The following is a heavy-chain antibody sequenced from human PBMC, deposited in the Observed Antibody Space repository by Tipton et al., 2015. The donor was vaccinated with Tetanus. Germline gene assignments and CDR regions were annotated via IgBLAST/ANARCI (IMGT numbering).Heavy chain of an antibody. D-gene: IGHD6-13*01. CDR1: GFTFSSYE. J-gene: IGHJ3*02. Sequence: SLRLSCAASGFTFSSYEMNWVRQAPGKGLEWVSYISSSGSTIYYADSVKGRFTISRDNAKNSLYLQMNSLRAEDTAVYYCARDKAGGSWFDAFDIWGQGTMVTVSS. CDR3: ARDKAGGSWFDAFDI. V-gene: IGHV3-48*03. CDR2: ISSSGSTI.